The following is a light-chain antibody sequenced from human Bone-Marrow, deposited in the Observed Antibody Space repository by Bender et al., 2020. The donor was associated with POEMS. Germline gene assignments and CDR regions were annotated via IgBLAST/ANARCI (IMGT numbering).Light chain of an antibody. Sequence: QLVLTQSPSASASLGASVKLTCTVDSGHSASAIAWHQQHPEKGPRYLAKLNSDGSHIKGAGIPDRFSVSSSGAERYLTISSLQSEDEADYYCQSWGGTGGHWVFGGGTKLTVL. CDR2: LNSDGSH. CDR1: SGHSASA. V-gene: IGLV4-69*02. J-gene: IGLJ3*02. CDR3: QSWGGTGGHWV.